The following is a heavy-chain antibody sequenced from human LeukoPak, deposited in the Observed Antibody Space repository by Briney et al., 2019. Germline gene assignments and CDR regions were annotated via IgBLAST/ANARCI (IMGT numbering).Heavy chain of an antibody. D-gene: IGHD6-19*01. Sequence: ATVKVSCKASGYTFTSYDINWVRQATGQGLEWMGWMNPNSGNTGYAQKFQGRVTMTRNTSISTAYMELSSLRSEDTAVYCCARAGSSGWYAVGYWGQGTLVTVSS. V-gene: IGHV1-8*01. J-gene: IGHJ4*02. CDR1: GYTFTSYD. CDR2: MNPNSGNT. CDR3: ARAGSSGWYAVGY.